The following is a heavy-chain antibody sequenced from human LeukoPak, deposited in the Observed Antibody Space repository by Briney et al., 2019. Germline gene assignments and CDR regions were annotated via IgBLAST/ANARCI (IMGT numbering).Heavy chain of an antibody. J-gene: IGHJ4*02. CDR2: ISSSSSYI. CDR3: ARDYPEWLVRGGVDY. V-gene: IGHV3-21*01. D-gene: IGHD6-19*01. CDR1: GFTFSSYS. Sequence: GGSLRLSCAASGFTFSSYSMNWVRQAPGKGLEWVSSISSSSSYIYYADSVKGRFTISRDNSKNTLYLQMNSLRAEDTAVYYCARDYPEWLVRGGVDYWGQGTLVTVSS.